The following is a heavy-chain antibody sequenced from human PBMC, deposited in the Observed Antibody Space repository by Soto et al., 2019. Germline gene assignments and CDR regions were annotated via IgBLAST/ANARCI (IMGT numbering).Heavy chain of an antibody. CDR3: ARRYGYAFDI. Sequence: PSETLSLTCTVSGGSMISYYWSWIRQPPGKGLEWIGYIYYSGSTNYNPSLKSRVTISVDTSKNQFSLKLSSVTAADTAVYYCARRYGYAFDIWGQGTMVNVSS. J-gene: IGHJ3*02. D-gene: IGHD4-17*01. V-gene: IGHV4-59*01. CDR2: IYYSGST. CDR1: GGSMISYY.